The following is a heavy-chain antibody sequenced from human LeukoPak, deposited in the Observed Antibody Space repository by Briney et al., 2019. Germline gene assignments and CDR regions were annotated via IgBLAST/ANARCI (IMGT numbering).Heavy chain of an antibody. CDR1: GFTFSSYG. D-gene: IGHD2-15*01. J-gene: IGHJ4*02. CDR2: ISYDGSNK. V-gene: IGHV3-30*18. Sequence: GRSLRLSCAASGFTFSSYGMHWVRQAPGKGLEWVAVISYDGSNKYYADSVKGRFTISRDNSKNTLYLQMNSLRAEDTAVYYCAKDDCSGGSCYFHFDYWGQGTLVTVSP. CDR3: AKDDCSGGSCYFHFDY.